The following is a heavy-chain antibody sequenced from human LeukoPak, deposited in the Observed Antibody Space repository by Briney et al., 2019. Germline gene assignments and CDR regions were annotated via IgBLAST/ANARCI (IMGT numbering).Heavy chain of an antibody. CDR1: GFTFSSYA. D-gene: IGHD1-26*01. J-gene: IGHJ4*02. CDR2: ISSSSSTI. V-gene: IGHV3-48*01. CDR3: AKLAVGATSLHDY. Sequence: GGSLRLSCAASGFTFSSYAMSWVRQAPGKGLEWVSYISSSSSTIYYADSVKGRFTISRDNAKNSLYLQMNSLRAEDTAVYYCAKLAVGATSLHDYWGQGTLVTVSS.